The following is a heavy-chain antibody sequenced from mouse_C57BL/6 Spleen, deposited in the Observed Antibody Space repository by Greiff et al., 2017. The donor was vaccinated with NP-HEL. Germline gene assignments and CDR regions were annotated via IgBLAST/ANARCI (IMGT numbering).Heavy chain of an antibody. CDR1: GYSITSGYY. V-gene: IGHV3-6*01. D-gene: IGHD1-1*01. CDR2: ISYDGSN. J-gene: IGHJ2*01. CDR3: ASYYGSSPYFDY. Sequence: VQLKESGPGLVKPSQSLSLTCSVTGYSITSGYYWNWIRQFPGNKLEWMGYISYDGSNNYNPSLKNRISITRDTSKNQFFLKLNSVTTEDTATYYCASYYGSSPYFDYWGQGTTLTVSS.